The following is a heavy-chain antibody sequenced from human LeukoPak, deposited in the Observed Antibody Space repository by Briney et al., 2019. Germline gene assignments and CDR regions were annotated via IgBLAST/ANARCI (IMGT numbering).Heavy chain of an antibody. J-gene: IGHJ4*02. Sequence: RGESLKISCKGSGYSFTNYWIGWVRQMPGKGLEWMGIIYPGDSDTRYSPSFQGQVTFSADKSISTAYLQWSSLKASDTAMYYCARRAPLSGESLDNWGQGTLVTVSS. D-gene: IGHD4-17*01. CDR2: IYPGDSDT. CDR1: GYSFTNYW. V-gene: IGHV5-51*01. CDR3: ARRAPLSGESLDN.